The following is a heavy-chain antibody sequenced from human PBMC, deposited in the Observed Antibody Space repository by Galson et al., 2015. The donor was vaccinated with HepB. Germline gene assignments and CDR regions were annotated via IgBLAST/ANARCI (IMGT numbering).Heavy chain of an antibody. D-gene: IGHD1-26*01. V-gene: IGHV3-33*01. CDR3: ARYNGNLPAFDI. CDR1: GFTFSSYG. Sequence: SLRLSCAASGFTFSSYGMHWFRQTPGKGLEWVALIWYDGSSTSYADSVKGRFTISRDNSENTLYLQMNSLRDEDTAMYYCARYNGNLPAFDIWGQGTMVTVSS. J-gene: IGHJ3*02. CDR2: IWYDGSST.